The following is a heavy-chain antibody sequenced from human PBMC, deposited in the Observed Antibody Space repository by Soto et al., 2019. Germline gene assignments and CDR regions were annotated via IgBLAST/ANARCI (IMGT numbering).Heavy chain of an antibody. CDR2: IYHTGST. Sequence: QVQLQESGPGLVQPSQTLSLTCSVSGDPVSSGSYYWTWVRQHPVKGLEWIGYIYHTGSTYYNPSLQSRLIMSIDTSKNQFSLHLYSVTAAGTAVYFCAAKLGTTHYFDFWGQGSLVAVSS. CDR3: AAKLGTTHYFDF. D-gene: IGHD7-27*01. J-gene: IGHJ4*02. CDR1: GDPVSSGSYY. V-gene: IGHV4-31*03.